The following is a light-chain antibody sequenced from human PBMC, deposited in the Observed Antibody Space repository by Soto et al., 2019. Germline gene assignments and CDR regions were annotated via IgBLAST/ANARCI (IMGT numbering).Light chain of an antibody. V-gene: IGKV3-20*01. CDR1: QSVSSNF. CDR3: QQYGSSPRT. J-gene: IGKJ1*01. Sequence: EIVLTQSPGTLSLSPGERATLSCRASQSVSSNFLAWYQQKPGQAPRLLICGASSRATGIPDRFSGSGSGTDFTLTISRLEPEDFAVYYCQQYGSSPRTFGQGTKVEIK. CDR2: GAS.